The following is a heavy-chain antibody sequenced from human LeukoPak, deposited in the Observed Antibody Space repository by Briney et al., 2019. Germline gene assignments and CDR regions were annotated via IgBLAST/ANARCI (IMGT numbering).Heavy chain of an antibody. V-gene: IGHV4-34*01. CDR3: ARGIVLTLYATFDY. CDR1: GGSFSGYY. D-gene: IGHD2-8*01. Sequence: SETLSLTCTVYGGSFSGYYWTWIRQPPGKGLEWIGEINHSGGTNYNPSLKSRVTISVDASRNQFSLKLNSVTDADTAVYYCARGIVLTLYATFDYWGQGTLVTVPS. J-gene: IGHJ4*02. CDR2: INHSGGT.